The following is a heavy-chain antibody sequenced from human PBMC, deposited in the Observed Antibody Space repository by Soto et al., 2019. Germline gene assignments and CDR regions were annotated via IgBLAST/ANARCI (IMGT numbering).Heavy chain of an antibody. Sequence: PWGSLRLSCAASGFTFTRYSINLFRHSPGKWLEWVSSISSTTNYIYYGDSMKGRFTISRDNAKNSLYLEMNSLRAEDTAVYYCARESEDLTSNFDYWGQGTLVTVSS. CDR3: ARESEDLTSNFDY. CDR1: GFTFTRYS. J-gene: IGHJ4*02. CDR2: ISSTTNYI. V-gene: IGHV3-21*06.